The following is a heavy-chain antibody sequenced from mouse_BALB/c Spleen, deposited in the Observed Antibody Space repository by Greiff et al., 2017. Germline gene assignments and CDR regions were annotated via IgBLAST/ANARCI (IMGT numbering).Heavy chain of an antibody. CDR3: AREAWSPAMDY. J-gene: IGHJ4*01. D-gene: IGHD1-1*02. CDR1: GFNIKDTY. V-gene: IGHV14-3*02. CDR2: IDPANGNT. Sequence: VQLKQSGAELVKPGASVKLSCTASGFNIKDTYMHWVKQRPEQGLEWIGRIDPANGNTKYDPKFQGKATITADTSSNTAYLQLSSLTSEDTAVYYCAREAWSPAMDYWGQGTSVTVSS.